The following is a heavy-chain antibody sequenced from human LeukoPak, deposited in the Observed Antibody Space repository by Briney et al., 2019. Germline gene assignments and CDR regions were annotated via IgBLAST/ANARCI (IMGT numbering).Heavy chain of an antibody. Sequence: PGASVKVSCKASGYTFTDYYVHWVRQAPGQGLKWMGWINPNSADTSYAQKFRGRVIMTRDTSINTAYVVLSGLKSDDTAVYYCARYVLRYFDSANQPSSYYMDVWGKGTTVTISS. V-gene: IGHV1-2*02. J-gene: IGHJ6*03. CDR1: GYTFTDYY. CDR3: ARYVLRYFDSANQPSSYYMDV. CDR2: INPNSADT. D-gene: IGHD3-9*01.